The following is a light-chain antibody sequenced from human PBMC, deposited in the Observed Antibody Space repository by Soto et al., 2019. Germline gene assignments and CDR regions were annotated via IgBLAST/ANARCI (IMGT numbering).Light chain of an antibody. CDR3: QHYNTYSGT. CDR2: RAS. Sequence: DIQMTQSPSTLSASVGGRVTITCRASQSINTWLAWYQQKPGKAPKLLIYRASTLESVVPSRFSGSGSGTEFTLTISGLQPDDFSTYYCQHYNTYSGTFGPGTKVDI. J-gene: IGKJ3*01. V-gene: IGKV1-5*03. CDR1: QSINTW.